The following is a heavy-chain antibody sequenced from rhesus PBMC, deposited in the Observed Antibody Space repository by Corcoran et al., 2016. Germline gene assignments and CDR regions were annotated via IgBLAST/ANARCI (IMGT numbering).Heavy chain of an antibody. Sequence: EVQLVQAGAEVKKPGASVKISCKASGYTFTDYYLHWVRQAPGKGLEWMGRVDPEDGEAIHAQKFQDRVTITADTSTETAYMEVSSLGSEDTAVYYCATMVYWTGRGCGYWGQGVLVTVSS. CDR3: ATMVYWTGRGCGY. CDR1: GYTFTDYY. V-gene: IGHV1-111*02. CDR2: VDPEDGEA. J-gene: IGHJ4*01. D-gene: IGHD2-21*01.